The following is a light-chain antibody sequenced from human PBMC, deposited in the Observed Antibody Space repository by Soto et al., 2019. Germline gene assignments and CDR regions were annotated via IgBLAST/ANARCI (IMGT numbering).Light chain of an antibody. V-gene: IGKV3D-20*02. CDR3: QQRSNWPRIT. Sequence: EIVLTQSPGTLSLSPGERATLSCRASQSVSSTYLAWYQQIPGQAPRPLIYGASARATGIPARFRGSGSGTDFTLTISSLEPEDFAVYYGQQRSNWPRITFGQGTRLEIK. CDR1: QSVSSTY. CDR2: GAS. J-gene: IGKJ5*01.